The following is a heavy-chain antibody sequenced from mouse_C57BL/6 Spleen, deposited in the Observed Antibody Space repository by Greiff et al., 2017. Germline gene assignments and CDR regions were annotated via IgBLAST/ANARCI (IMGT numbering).Heavy chain of an antibody. V-gene: IGHV1-81*01. CDR3: ARRDSSGPFAY. CDR1: GYTFTSYG. Sequence: QVQLQQSGAELARPGASVKLSCKASGYTFTSYGISWVKQRTGQGLEWIGDIYPRSGNTYYNEKFKGKATLTADKSSSTAYMELRSLTSEDAAVYFCARRDSSGPFAYWGQGTLVTVSA. CDR2: IYPRSGNT. J-gene: IGHJ3*01. D-gene: IGHD3-2*02.